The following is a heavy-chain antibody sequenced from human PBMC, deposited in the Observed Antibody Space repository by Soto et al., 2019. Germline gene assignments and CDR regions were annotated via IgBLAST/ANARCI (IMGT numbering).Heavy chain of an antibody. V-gene: IGHV4-39*01. CDR3: ASIAAPGTTHFDF. CDR1: GGSLGSSSYY. J-gene: IGHJ4*02. CDR2: IYYSGNT. D-gene: IGHD6-13*01. Sequence: LSLTCTVSGGSLGSSSYYWGWIRQSPGKGLEWIGNIYYSGNTFYNPSLKSRVTISVDTSKNQFYLHLSSVTAADTAIFYCASIAAPGTTHFDFWGQGTLVTVSS.